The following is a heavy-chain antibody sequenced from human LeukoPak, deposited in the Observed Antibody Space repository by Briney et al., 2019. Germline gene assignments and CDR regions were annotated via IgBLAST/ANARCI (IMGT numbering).Heavy chain of an antibody. D-gene: IGHD7-27*01. J-gene: IGHJ4*02. V-gene: IGHV4-59*01. CDR2: FYDTRSP. CDR3: AWGRGYLTH. Sequence: PSETLSLTCAVSGGSISLYYWSWIRQPPGKGLEWIGYFYDTRSPKYNPSLERRVTISVDMSRIQFSLTLTSLTAADTAVYYCAWGRGYLTHWGKGTLATVSS. CDR1: GGSISLYY.